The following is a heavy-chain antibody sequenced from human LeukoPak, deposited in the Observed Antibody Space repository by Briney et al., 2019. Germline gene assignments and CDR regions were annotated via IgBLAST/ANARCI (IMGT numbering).Heavy chain of an antibody. CDR2: IYYSGST. CDR3: ARGIGRIAAAGQNWFDP. CDR1: GGSISSGGYY. Sequence: SETLSLTCTVSGGSISSGGYYWSWIRQHPGKGLEWIGYIYYSGSTYYNPSLKSRVTISVDTSKNQFSLKLSPVTAADTAVYYCARGIGRIAAAGQNWFDPWGQGTLVTVSS. D-gene: IGHD6-13*01. J-gene: IGHJ5*02. V-gene: IGHV4-31*03.